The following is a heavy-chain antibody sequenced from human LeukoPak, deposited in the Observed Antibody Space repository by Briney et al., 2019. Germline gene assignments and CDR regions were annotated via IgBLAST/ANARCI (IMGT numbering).Heavy chain of an antibody. Sequence: AGGSLRLSCAASGFTFSNYGMSWVRQAPGKALVWVSRINTDGGFTRYADSVQGRFIISRDTAKNTLFLQMNSLRAEDTAVYYCAREAKVGGALQYWGQGILVTVSS. CDR1: GFTFSNYG. J-gene: IGHJ4*02. D-gene: IGHD1-26*01. CDR3: AREAKVGGALQY. CDR2: INTDGGFT. V-gene: IGHV3-74*01.